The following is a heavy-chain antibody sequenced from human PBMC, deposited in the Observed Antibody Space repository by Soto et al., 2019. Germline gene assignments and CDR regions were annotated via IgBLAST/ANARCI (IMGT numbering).Heavy chain of an antibody. Sequence: PGGSLRLSCAASGFTFTTTWMNWVRQAPGRGLEWVGHVKSKKDGGTTDFAAPVKGRFNITRDDSRNTVYLQMNSLKTEDTAVYYCATDWYYCINEWGPGTLVTVSS. CDR2: VKSKKDGGTT. D-gene: IGHD2-8*01. J-gene: IGHJ4*02. V-gene: IGHV3-15*07. CDR1: GFTFTTTW. CDR3: ATDWYYCINE.